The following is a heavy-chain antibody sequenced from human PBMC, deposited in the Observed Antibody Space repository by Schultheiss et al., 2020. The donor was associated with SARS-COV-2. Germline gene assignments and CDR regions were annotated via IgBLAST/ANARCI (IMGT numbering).Heavy chain of an antibody. J-gene: IGHJ3*01. V-gene: IGHV3-23*01. D-gene: IGHD3-3*01. CDR3: ARVDDDFWWGPFDV. CDR1: GFTFSSYA. CDR2: ISSSGRTT. Sequence: GGSLRLSCAASGFTFSSYAMHWVRQAPGKGLEWVATISSSGRTTYYADSVKGRFSISRDNSRKTLDLQMSSLRPDDTAVYYCARVDDDFWWGPFDVWGRGTMVTVSS.